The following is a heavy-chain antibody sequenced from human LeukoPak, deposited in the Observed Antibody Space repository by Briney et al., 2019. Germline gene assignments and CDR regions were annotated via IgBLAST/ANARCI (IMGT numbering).Heavy chain of an antibody. Sequence: GGSLRLSCTASGFTFSNHAMSWVRQAPGKGLEWVSTISGSDGSTYYADSVKGRFTISRDNSKNTLYLQMNSLRVEDTAIYYCAKGRGYCTGGSCYSDYWGQGTLVTVSS. V-gene: IGHV3-23*01. CDR3: AKGRGYCTGGSCYSDY. CDR1: GFTFSNHA. D-gene: IGHD2-15*01. J-gene: IGHJ4*02. CDR2: ISGSDGST.